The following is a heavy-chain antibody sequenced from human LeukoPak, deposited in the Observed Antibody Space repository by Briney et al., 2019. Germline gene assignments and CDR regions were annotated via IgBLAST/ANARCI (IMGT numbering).Heavy chain of an antibody. D-gene: IGHD3-22*01. CDR1: GFTFSSYG. Sequence: GGSLRLSCAASGFTFSSYGMHWVRQAPGKGLEWVAVISYDGSNKYYADSVKGRFTISRDNSKNTLYLQMNSLRAEDTAVYYCAKDRYYFDSSGYYYGHDYWGQGTLVTVSS. V-gene: IGHV3-30*18. CDR3: AKDRYYFDSSGYYYGHDY. J-gene: IGHJ4*02. CDR2: ISYDGSNK.